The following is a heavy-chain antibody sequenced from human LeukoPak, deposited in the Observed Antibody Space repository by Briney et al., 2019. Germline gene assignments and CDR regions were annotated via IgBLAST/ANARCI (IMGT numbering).Heavy chain of an antibody. CDR2: IYSGGST. V-gene: IGHV3-53*01. J-gene: IGHJ4*02. Sequence: GGSLRLSCAVSGFTVSSNYMSWVRQPPGKGLEWVSVIYSGGSTYYADSVKGRFTISRHDSRDTLYLQMNSLRAKDTAVYYCARGHYDYVWGKSKGYFDYWGQGTLVTVSS. CDR3: ARGHYDYVWGKSKGYFDY. CDR1: GFTVSSNY. D-gene: IGHD3-16*01.